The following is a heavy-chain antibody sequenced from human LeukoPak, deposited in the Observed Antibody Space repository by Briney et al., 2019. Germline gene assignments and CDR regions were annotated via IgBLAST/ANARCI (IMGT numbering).Heavy chain of an antibody. D-gene: IGHD3-3*01. Sequence: PSETLSLTCTVSGGSISSSSYYWGWIRQPPGKGLEWIGSIYYSESTYYNPSLKSRVTMSVDTSKNQFSLKLSSVTAADTAVYYCARDGRPYYDFWSGDSTGGWFDPWGQGTLVTVSS. V-gene: IGHV4-39*07. J-gene: IGHJ5*02. CDR1: GGSISSSSYY. CDR2: IYYSEST. CDR3: ARDGRPYYDFWSGDSTGGWFDP.